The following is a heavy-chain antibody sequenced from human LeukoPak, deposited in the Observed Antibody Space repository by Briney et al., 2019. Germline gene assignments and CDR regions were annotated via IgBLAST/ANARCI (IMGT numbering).Heavy chain of an antibody. CDR3: AKACIDVYKTDPFPADY. J-gene: IGHJ4*02. V-gene: IGHV3-23*01. CDR2: ISGSGGST. D-gene: IGHD5-24*01. Sequence: GGSLRLSCAASGFTFSSYAMSWVRQAPGKGLEWVSAISGSGGSTYYADSVKGRFTISRDNAKNSLYLQMNSLRAEDTAVYYCAKACIDVYKTDPFPADYWGQGTLVTVSS. CDR1: GFTFSSYA.